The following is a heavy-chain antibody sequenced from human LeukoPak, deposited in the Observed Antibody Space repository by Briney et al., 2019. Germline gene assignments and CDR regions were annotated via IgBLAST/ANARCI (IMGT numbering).Heavy chain of an antibody. CDR2: ISSSGDSI. V-gene: IGHV3-48*03. CDR3: ARDRRVGATWSVGAFDI. Sequence: GGSLRLSCAASGFSLTTYEMNWVRQAPGKGLEWVSYISSSGDSIYYADSVKGRFTISRDNAKDSLSLQMNSLRAEDTAIYYCARDRRVGATWSVGAFDIWGQGTTVTVSS. J-gene: IGHJ3*02. CDR1: GFSLTTYE. D-gene: IGHD1-26*01.